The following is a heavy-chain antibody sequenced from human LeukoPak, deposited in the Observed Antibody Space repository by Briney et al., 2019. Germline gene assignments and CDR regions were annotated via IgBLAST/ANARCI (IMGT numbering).Heavy chain of an antibody. CDR1: GGTFSSYA. J-gene: IGHJ4*02. Sequence: SVKVSCKASGGTFSSYAISWVRQAPGQGLEWMGRIIPILGIANYAQKFQGRVTVTADKSTSTAYMELSSLRSEDTAVYYCARDSAVYGSGSYYNDWGQGTLVTVSS. CDR3: ARDSAVYGSGSYYND. D-gene: IGHD3-10*01. V-gene: IGHV1-69*04. CDR2: IIPILGIA.